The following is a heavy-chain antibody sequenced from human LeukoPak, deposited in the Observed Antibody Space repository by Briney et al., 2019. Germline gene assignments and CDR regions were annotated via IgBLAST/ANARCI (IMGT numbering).Heavy chain of an antibody. J-gene: IGHJ6*02. V-gene: IGHV1-69*04. D-gene: IGHD3-22*01. CDR3: ARTNYYDSSGYQGAGTYYYGMDV. Sequence: SVKVSCKASGGTFSSYGITWVRQAPGQGLEWMGRIIPIFGIANDAQKFQGRVTMTADTSTSTAYMELSSLRSEDTAVYCCARTNYYDSSGYQGAGTYYYGMDVWGQGTTVTVSS. CDR2: IIPIFGIA. CDR1: GGTFSSYG.